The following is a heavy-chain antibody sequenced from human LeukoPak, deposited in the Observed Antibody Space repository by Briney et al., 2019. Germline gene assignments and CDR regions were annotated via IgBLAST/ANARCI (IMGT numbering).Heavy chain of an antibody. CDR3: ARPTSRLGSFDY. Sequence: SETLSLTCTVSGGSISSSSYYWGWIRQPPGKGLEWIGSIYYSGSTYYNPSLKSRITISVDTSKNQFSLKMRSVAAADTAVYYCARPTSRLGSFDYWGQGTPVTVSS. V-gene: IGHV4-39*01. D-gene: IGHD2/OR15-2a*01. CDR2: IYYSGST. CDR1: GGSISSSSYY. J-gene: IGHJ4*02.